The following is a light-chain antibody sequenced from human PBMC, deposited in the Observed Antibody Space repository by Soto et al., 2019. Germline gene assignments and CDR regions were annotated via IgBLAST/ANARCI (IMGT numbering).Light chain of an antibody. CDR2: GIS. J-gene: IGKJ2*01. V-gene: IGKV3-15*01. CDR3: HQYNTWPHT. CDR1: QTVSNN. Sequence: EVVVTQSPSTLSVSLGQRATLSCRTSQTVSNNLAWYRQKPGQAPSLLIYGISTRATGLPARFSGTGSGTEFTLTISSLQSEDASLYDWHQYNTWPHTFGQGTKLEIK.